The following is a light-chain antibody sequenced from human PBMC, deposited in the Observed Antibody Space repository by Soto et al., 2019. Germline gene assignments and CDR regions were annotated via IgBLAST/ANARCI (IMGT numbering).Light chain of an antibody. J-gene: IGKJ4*01. CDR1: HGISSA. CDR2: DAS. Sequence: AIQLTQSPSSLSASVGYRVTITCRASHGISSALAWYQQKPAKAPKLLIYDASSLESGGPSRFSGSGSGADFTLTIISLQHEDFATYYCQQFNSYPPLTFGGGTKVEIK. CDR3: QQFNSYPPLT. V-gene: IGKV1-13*02.